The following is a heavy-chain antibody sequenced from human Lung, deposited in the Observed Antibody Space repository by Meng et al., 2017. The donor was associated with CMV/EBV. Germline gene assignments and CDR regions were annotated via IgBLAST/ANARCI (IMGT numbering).Heavy chain of an antibody. CDR3: ATESPGFSSSFDN. CDR2: ISSRSTYI. Sequence: EVQLVESGGGLVKPGGSLRLSCAASGITFNTYSMNWVRQPPGKGLEWVATISSRSTYIYYADLGKGRFTISRDNVQNFLYLQMNSLSAEDTAVYYCATESPGFSSSFDNWGQGTMVTVS. D-gene: IGHD6-19*01. V-gene: IGHV3-21*01. J-gene: IGHJ4*02. CDR1: GITFNTYS.